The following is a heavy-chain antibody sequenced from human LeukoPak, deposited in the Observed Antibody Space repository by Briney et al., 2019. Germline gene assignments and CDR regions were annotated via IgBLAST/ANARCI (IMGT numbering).Heavy chain of an antibody. CDR1: GGSFSGYY. CDR2: INHSGST. J-gene: IGHJ4*02. D-gene: IGHD3-10*01. V-gene: IGHV4-34*01. CDR3: ARGRNYYGSGMGDY. Sequence: PSETLSLTCAVYGGSFSGYYWSWIRQPPGKGLEWIGEINHSGSTNYNPPLKSRVTISVDTSKNQFSLKLSSVTAADTAVYYCARGRNYYGSGMGDYWGQGTLVTVSS.